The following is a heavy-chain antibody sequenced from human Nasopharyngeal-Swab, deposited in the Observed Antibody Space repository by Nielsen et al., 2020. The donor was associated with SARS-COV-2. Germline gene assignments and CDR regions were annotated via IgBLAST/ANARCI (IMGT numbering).Heavy chain of an antibody. CDR3: ARGRPGHYFDY. CDR1: GFTVSSNY. CDR2: FYTSGDT. V-gene: IGHV3-53*01. J-gene: IGHJ4*02. Sequence: GESLKISCAASGFTVSSNYMSWVRQAPGKGLEWVSVFYTSGDTYYAVSVKGRFTISRDNSKNTLSLQMNSLRAEDTAVYYCARGRPGHYFDYWGQRTLVTVSS. D-gene: IGHD1-14*01.